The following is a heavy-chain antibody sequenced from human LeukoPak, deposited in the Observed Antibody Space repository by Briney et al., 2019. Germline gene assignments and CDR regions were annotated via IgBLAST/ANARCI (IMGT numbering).Heavy chain of an antibody. CDR2: INLIGGT. Sequence: SETLSLTCAVYGGSFSGYYWSWIRQPPGKGLEWIGEINLIGGTNYNPSLKSRVTISVHTSKNQFSLKLSSVTAADTAVYYCARGGRHTGSFGYRGQGTLVTASS. J-gene: IGHJ4*02. CDR1: GGSFSGYY. V-gene: IGHV4-34*01. CDR3: ARGGRHTGSFGY. D-gene: IGHD3-10*01.